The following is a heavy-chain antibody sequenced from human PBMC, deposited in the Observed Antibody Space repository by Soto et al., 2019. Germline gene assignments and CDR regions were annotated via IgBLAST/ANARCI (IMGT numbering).Heavy chain of an antibody. CDR2: INSDGSST. D-gene: IGHD5-12*01. CDR3: ARERGAATTRYYYYYYGMDV. V-gene: IGHV3-74*01. J-gene: IGHJ6*02. CDR1: GFTFSSYW. Sequence: GGSLRLSCAASGFTFSSYWMHWVRQAPGKGLVWVSRINSDGSSTSYADSVKGRFTISRDNAKNKLYLQMNSLRAEDTAVYYCARERGAATTRYYYYYYGMDVWGQGTTVTVSS.